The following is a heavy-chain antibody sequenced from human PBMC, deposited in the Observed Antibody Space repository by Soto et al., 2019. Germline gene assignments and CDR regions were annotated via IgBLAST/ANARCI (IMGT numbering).Heavy chain of an antibody. J-gene: IGHJ1*01. V-gene: IGHV3-21*04. CDR1: GFTFSTYA. CDR3: AGGAPGRDGYNLDFQH. CDR2: ISSSSSFR. D-gene: IGHD5-12*01. Sequence: PGGSLRLSCAASGFTFSTYAMNWVRQAPGKGLEWVSSISSSSSFRYYADSVKGRFTISRDNAKNSLYLQMNSLRAQDTAVYYCAGGAPGRDGYNLDFQHWGQGTLVTVSS.